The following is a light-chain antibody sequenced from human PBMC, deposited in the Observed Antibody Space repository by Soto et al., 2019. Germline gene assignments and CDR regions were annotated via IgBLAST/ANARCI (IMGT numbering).Light chain of an antibody. CDR2: EVS. CDR3: SSYTSSSTLEV. Sequence: QSALAQPASVSGSPGRSITISCTGTSSDAGGYNYVSWYQQHPGKAPKLMIYEVSNRPSGVSNRFSGSKSGNTASLTISGLQAEDGADYYCSSYTSSSTLEVFGTGTKVTVL. CDR1: SSDAGGYNY. J-gene: IGLJ1*01. V-gene: IGLV2-14*01.